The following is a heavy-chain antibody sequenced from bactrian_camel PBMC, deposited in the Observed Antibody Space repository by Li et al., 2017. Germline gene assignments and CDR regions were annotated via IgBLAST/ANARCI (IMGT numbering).Heavy chain of an antibody. CDR2: IYTGTGST. CDR1: GSIYDTMC. J-gene: IGHJ4*01. CDR3: AADRLRCLRADGWPVPDYNY. Sequence: DVQLVESGGGSVQAGGSLRLSCASSGSIYDTMCMGWVRQAPGKEREGITSIYTGTGSTYYADSMKGRFTISQDNAKTTVYLQMNSLKPEDTAIYYCAADRLRCLRADGWPVPDYNYWGQGTQVTVS. V-gene: IGHV3S40*01. D-gene: IGHD5*01.